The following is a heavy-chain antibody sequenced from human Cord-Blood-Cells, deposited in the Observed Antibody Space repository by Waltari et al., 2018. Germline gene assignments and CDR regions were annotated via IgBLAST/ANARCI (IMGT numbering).Heavy chain of an antibody. CDR3: ARGITTADDAFDI. CDR2: IIPIFGTA. J-gene: IGHJ3*02. Sequence: QVQLVQSGAEVKKPGSSVKVSCKASGGTFSSDAISWVRQAPGQGLEWMGVIIPIFGTANYAQKFQGRVTITAYKSTSTAYMELSSLRSEDTAVYYCARGITTADDAFDIWGQGTMVTVSS. CDR1: GGTFSSDA. V-gene: IGHV1-69*06. D-gene: IGHD1-1*01.